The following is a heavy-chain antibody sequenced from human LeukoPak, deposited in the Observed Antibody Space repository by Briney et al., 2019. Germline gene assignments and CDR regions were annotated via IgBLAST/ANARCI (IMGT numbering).Heavy chain of an antibody. Sequence: ASVKVSCKASGYTFTGYYMHWVRQAPGQGLEWMGWINPNSGGTNYAQKFQVRVTMTRDTSISTAYMELSRLRSDDTAVYYCARDLVSGLPQFQHWGQGTLVTVSS. V-gene: IGHV1-2*02. CDR3: ARDLVSGLPQFQH. J-gene: IGHJ1*01. D-gene: IGHD3-9*01. CDR1: GYTFTGYY. CDR2: INPNSGGT.